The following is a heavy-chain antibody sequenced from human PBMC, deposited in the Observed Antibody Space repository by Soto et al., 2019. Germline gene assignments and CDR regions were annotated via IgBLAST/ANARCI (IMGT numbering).Heavy chain of an antibody. CDR3: ARGCSGGTNCFYFDF. D-gene: IGHD6-13*01. V-gene: IGHV3-30*03. CDR1: GFTFGNFD. J-gene: IGHJ4*02. Sequence: QVQLVESGGGVVQPGRSLRLSCAASGFTFGNFDIHWVRQAPGKGLEWVADISNDGTDQYYADSVKGRFTISRDNSKNTLYLQMNSLRAEDTAVYYCARGCSGGTNCFYFDFWGQGILVTVSS. CDR2: ISNDGTDQ.